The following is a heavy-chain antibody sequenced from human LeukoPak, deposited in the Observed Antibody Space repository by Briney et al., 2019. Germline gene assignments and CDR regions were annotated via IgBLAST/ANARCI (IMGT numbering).Heavy chain of an antibody. CDR2: IYGGGDT. V-gene: IGHV3-53*01. J-gene: IGHJ4*02. D-gene: IGHD6-6*01. Sequence: GGSLRLSCAVSGFTVSNDYMSWVRQAPGKGLEWVSVIYGGGDTYFADSVRGRFTISRDNLENTLFLQMDSLRAEDTAVYYCTRLLPSSHHFFDSWGQGTLVTVSS. CDR3: TRLLPSSHHFFDS. CDR1: GFTVSNDY.